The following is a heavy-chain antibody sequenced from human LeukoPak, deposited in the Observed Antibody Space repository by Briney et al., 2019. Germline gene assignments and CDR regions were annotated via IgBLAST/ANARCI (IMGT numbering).Heavy chain of an antibody. Sequence: ASVKVSCKASGGTFSSYAISWVRQAPGQGLEWMGGIIPIFGTANYAQKFQGRVTITADKSTSTAYMELSSLRSEDTAVYYCARGGYYGSYFDYWGQGNLVTVSS. J-gene: IGHJ4*02. CDR3: ARGGYYGSYFDY. CDR2: IIPIFGTA. CDR1: GGTFSSYA. D-gene: IGHD3-10*01. V-gene: IGHV1-69*06.